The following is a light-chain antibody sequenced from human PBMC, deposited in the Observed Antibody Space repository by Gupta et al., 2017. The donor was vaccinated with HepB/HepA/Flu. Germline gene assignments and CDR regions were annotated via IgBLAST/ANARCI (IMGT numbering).Light chain of an antibody. J-gene: IGKJ2*03. V-gene: IGKV3-15*01. Sequence: EIVMSQSPPTLSVSPVATATLSCRASQSVSNNLAWYQKRPGQAPRLLVYGISTRATGIPARFSGSGSGTDFSLTISSLQPEDSAVYYCQQYNNWPPDSFGQGTKVEIK. CDR2: GIS. CDR1: QSVSNN. CDR3: QQYNNWPPDS.